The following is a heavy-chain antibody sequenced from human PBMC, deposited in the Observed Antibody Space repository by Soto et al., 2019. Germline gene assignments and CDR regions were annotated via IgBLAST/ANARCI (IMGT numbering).Heavy chain of an antibody. D-gene: IGHD1-26*01. Sequence: QVQLVQSGAEVKKPGASVKVSCKASGYTFTSYAMHWVHQAPGQRLEWMGWINAGNGNTKYSQKFQGRVTITRDTSASTAYMELSSLRSEDTAVYYCASSSGSYWQLDYWGQGTLVTVSS. V-gene: IGHV1-3*01. CDR1: GYTFTSYA. J-gene: IGHJ4*02. CDR3: ASSSGSYWQLDY. CDR2: INAGNGNT.